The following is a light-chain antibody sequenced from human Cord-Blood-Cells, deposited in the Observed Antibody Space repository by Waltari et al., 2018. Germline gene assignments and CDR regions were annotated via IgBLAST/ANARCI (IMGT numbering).Light chain of an antibody. Sequence: QSALTQPASVSGSPGQSITISCTGTSSDVVSYNLVSWYQQHPGKAPKLMIYEGSKRPSGVPNRFSGSKSGNTASLTISGLQAEDEADYYCCSYAGSNWVFGGGTKLTVL. CDR1: SSDVVSYNL. J-gene: IGLJ3*02. CDR3: CSYAGSNWV. V-gene: IGLV2-23*01. CDR2: EGS.